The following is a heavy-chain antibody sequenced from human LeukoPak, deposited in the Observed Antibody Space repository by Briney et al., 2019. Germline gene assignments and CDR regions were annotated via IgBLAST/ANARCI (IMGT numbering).Heavy chain of an antibody. J-gene: IGHJ4*02. V-gene: IGHV3-23*01. D-gene: IGHD3-16*02. CDR2: ISGSGGST. Sequence: PGGSLRLSCAASGFTFSHYWMSWVRQAPGKGLEWVSAISGSGGSTYYADSVKGRFPISRDNSKNTLYLQMNSLRAEDTAVYYCAKDRSGPTIDYWGQGTLVTVSS. CDR3: AKDRSGPTIDY. CDR1: GFTFSHYW.